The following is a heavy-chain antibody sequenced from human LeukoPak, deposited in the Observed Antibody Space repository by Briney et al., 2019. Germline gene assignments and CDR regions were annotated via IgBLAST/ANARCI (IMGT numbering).Heavy chain of an antibody. J-gene: IGHJ5*02. CDR1: GYTFTGYY. CDR2: INPNSGGT. CDR3: ARTGITIFGVVTRRENWFDP. V-gene: IGHV1-2*02. Sequence: ASVKVSCKASGYTFTGYYMHWVRQAPGQGLEWMGWINPNSGGTNYAQKFQGRVTMTRDTSISTAYMELSRLRPDDTAVYYCARTGITIFGVVTRRENWFDPWGQGTLVTVSS. D-gene: IGHD3-3*01.